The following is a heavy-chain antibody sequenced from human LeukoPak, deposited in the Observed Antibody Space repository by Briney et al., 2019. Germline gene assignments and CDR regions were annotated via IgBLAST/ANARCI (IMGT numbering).Heavy chain of an antibody. CDR2: IIPIFGTA. CDR1: GYTFTSYD. J-gene: IGHJ4*02. CDR3: ARAHRQLERLGRYYFDY. D-gene: IGHD1-1*01. Sequence: EASVKLSCKASGYTFTSYDINWVRQATGQGLEWMGGIIPIFGTANYAQKLQGRVAITADESTSTAYMELSSLRSEDTAVYYCARAHRQLERLGRYYFDYWGQGTLVTVSS. V-gene: IGHV1-69*13.